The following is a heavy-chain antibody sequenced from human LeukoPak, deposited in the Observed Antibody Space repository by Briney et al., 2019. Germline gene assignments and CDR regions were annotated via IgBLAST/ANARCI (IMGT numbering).Heavy chain of an antibody. V-gene: IGHV2-5*01. CDR3: AHEEGHSGYYRPYDY. D-gene: IGHD3-22*01. Sequence: SGPTLVNPTQTLTLTCTFSGLSLSTTGVGVGWIRQPPGKALEWLAVIYWNDDKRYSPSLKSRLTITKDTSKNQVVLTMTNMDPVDTATYYCAHEEGHSGYYRPYDYWGQGTLVTVSS. CDR1: GLSLSTTGVG. CDR2: IYWNDDK. J-gene: IGHJ4*02.